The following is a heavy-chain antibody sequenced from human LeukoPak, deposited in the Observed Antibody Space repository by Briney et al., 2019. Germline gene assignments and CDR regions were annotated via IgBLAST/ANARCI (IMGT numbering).Heavy chain of an antibody. CDR2: IYTSGST. V-gene: IGHV4-61*02. CDR3: ARWHYDILTGYSPVPDY. CDR1: GDSISSGSYY. J-gene: IGHJ4*02. D-gene: IGHD3-9*01. Sequence: SETLSLTCTVSGDSISSGSYYWRWIRQPAGKGLEWIGRIYTSGSTNYNPSLKSRVTISVDTSKNQFSLKLSSVTAADTAVYYCARWHYDILTGYSPVPDYWGQGTLVTVSS.